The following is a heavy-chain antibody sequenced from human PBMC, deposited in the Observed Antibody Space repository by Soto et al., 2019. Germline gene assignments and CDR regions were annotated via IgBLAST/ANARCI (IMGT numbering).Heavy chain of an antibody. CDR3: ARDWALLWFGESDYYYMDV. V-gene: IGHV3-21*01. D-gene: IGHD3-10*01. Sequence: GGSLRLSCAASGFTFSSYSMNWVRQAPGKGLEWVSSISSSSSYIYYADSVKGRFTISRDNAKNSLYLQMNSLRAEDTAVYYCARDWALLWFGESDYYYMDVWGKGTTVTVSS. CDR1: GFTFSSYS. J-gene: IGHJ6*03. CDR2: ISSSSSYI.